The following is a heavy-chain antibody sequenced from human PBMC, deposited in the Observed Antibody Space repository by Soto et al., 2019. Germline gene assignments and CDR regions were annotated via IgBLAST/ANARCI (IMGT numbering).Heavy chain of an antibody. CDR2: IYYSGST. V-gene: IGHV4-59*08. Sequence: PSETLSLTCTVSGGSISSYYWSWIQQPPGKGLEWIGYIYYSGSTNYNPSLKSRVTISVDTSKNQFSLKLSSVTAADTAVYYCARYLPLVVVAGPLFGFDYWGQGTLVTVSS. CDR3: ARYLPLVVVAGPLFGFDY. D-gene: IGHD2-15*01. J-gene: IGHJ4*02. CDR1: GGSISSYY.